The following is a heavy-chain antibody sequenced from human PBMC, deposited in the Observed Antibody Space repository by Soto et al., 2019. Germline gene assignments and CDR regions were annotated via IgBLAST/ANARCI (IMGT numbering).Heavy chain of an antibody. CDR3: ARGADSGPGGMDV. V-gene: IGHV4-39*01. J-gene: IGHJ6*02. CDR2: IYYTGST. Sequence: QLQLQESGPGLVKPSETLSLTCTVSGGSISGSSFFWGWIRQPPGKGLEWIGSIYYTGSTYCNPSLKSRVPISVDTSKIQFSLRLNSVTAADTAVYYCARGADSGPGGMDVWGQGTTVTVSS. CDR1: GGSISGSSFF.